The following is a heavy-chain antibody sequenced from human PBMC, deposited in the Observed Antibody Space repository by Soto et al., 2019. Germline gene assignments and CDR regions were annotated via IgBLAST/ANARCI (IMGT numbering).Heavy chain of an antibody. CDR1: GFTFGHYS. Sequence: EEQLVESGGGLVEPGGSLRLSCAASGFTFGHYSFTWVRHAPGKGLEWISSMSPTGSDMHYAMSLKGRFTIARDDAKNSLYLHLNSLRAEDTAVYYCARVKGYSSTPDAFDIWGPGTRVTVSS. J-gene: IGHJ3*02. CDR2: MSPTGSDM. V-gene: IGHV3-21*06. CDR3: ARVKGYSSTPDAFDI. D-gene: IGHD2-2*01.